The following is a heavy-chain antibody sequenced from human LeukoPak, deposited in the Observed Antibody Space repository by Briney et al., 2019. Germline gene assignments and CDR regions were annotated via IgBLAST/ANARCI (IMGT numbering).Heavy chain of an antibody. Sequence: PGGSLRLSCAASGFTLSSYSMNWVRQAPGKGLVWVSRINSDGSSTSYADSVKGRFTISRDNAKNTLYLQMNSLRAEDTAVYYCARDDSSEYPDYWGQGTLVTVSS. CDR3: ARDDSSEYPDY. V-gene: IGHV3-74*01. D-gene: IGHD3-22*01. CDR1: GFTLSSYS. J-gene: IGHJ4*02. CDR2: INSDGSST.